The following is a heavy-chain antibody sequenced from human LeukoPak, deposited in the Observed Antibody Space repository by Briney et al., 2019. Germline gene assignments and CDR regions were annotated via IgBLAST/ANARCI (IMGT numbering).Heavy chain of an antibody. D-gene: IGHD3-10*01. V-gene: IGHV3-7*01. CDR3: ARFGELFYYFDY. J-gene: IGHJ4*02. CDR1: GFTFSSYW. Sequence: GALRLSCAASGFTFSSYWMSWVRQAPGKGLEWVANIKQDGSEKYYVDSVKGRFTISRDNAKNSLYLQMNSLRAEDTAVYYCARFGELFYYFDYWGQGTLVTVSS. CDR2: IKQDGSEK.